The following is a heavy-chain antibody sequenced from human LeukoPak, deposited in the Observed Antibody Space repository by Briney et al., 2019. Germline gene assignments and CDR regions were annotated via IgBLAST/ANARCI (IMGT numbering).Heavy chain of an antibody. V-gene: IGHV4-34*01. CDR1: GGSFRGYY. CDR2: INHSGST. J-gene: IGHJ5*02. CDR3: ASPQTYYDFWSGYSHNWFDP. Sequence: SETLSLTCAVYGGSFRGYYWSWIRQPPGKGLEWIGEINHSGSTNYNPSLKSRVTISVDTSKNQFSLKLSSVTAADTAVYYCASPQTYYDFWSGYSHNWFDPWGQGTLVTVSS. D-gene: IGHD3-3*01.